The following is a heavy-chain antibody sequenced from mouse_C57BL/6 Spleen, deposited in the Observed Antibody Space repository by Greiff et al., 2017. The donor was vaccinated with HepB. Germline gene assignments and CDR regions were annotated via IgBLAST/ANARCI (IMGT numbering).Heavy chain of an antibody. J-gene: IGHJ2*01. V-gene: IGHV1-81*01. CDR3: ARLSEPYYFDC. CDR1: GYTFTSYG. CDR2: IYPRSGNT. Sequence: QVQLQQSGAELARPGASVKLSCKASGYTFTSYGISWVKQRTGQGLEWIGEIYPRSGNTYYNEKFKGKATLTADKSSSTAYMELLSLPSEDSAVLFCARLSEPYYFDCWGQGTTLTVSS.